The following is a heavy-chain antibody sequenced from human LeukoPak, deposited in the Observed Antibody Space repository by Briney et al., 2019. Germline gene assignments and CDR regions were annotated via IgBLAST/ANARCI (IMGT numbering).Heavy chain of an antibody. D-gene: IGHD4-17*01. CDR2: ISGDGGST. Sequence: PEGSLRLSCAASGFTFDDYAMHWVRQAPGKGLELVSLISGDGGSTYYADSVKGRFTISRDNSKNSLYLQMNSLRTEDTAFYYCAKDMRTGGDYYFDYWGQGTLVTVSS. J-gene: IGHJ4*02. CDR3: AKDMRTGGDYYFDY. V-gene: IGHV3-43*02. CDR1: GFTFDDYA.